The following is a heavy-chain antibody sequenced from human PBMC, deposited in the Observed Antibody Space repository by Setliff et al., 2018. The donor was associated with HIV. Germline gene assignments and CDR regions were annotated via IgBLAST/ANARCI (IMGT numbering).Heavy chain of an antibody. Sequence: PGGSLRLSCAASGFTFSSYSLNWVRQAPGKGLEWVSSISGSSNYIYYADSLKGRFIVSRDNAKKSLYLQMNSLRAEDTAVYYCAKGPVTDSEVYFDYWGQGTLVTVSS. CDR3: AKGPVTDSEVYFDY. V-gene: IGHV3-21*01. J-gene: IGHJ4*02. CDR2: ISGSSNYI. CDR1: GFTFSSYS. D-gene: IGHD4-4*01.